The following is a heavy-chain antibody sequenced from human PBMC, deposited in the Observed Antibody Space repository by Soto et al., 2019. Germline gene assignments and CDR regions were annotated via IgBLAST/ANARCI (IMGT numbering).Heavy chain of an antibody. D-gene: IGHD3-10*01. Sequence: GGSLRLSCAASGFTFSDYYMSWIRQAPGKGLEWVSYISSSGSTIYYADSVKGRFTISRDNAKNSLYLQMNSLRAEDTAVYYCARSELLWFGEHYGMDVWGQGTTVTVFS. J-gene: IGHJ6*02. CDR1: GFTFSDYY. CDR3: ARSELLWFGEHYGMDV. CDR2: ISSSGSTI. V-gene: IGHV3-11*01.